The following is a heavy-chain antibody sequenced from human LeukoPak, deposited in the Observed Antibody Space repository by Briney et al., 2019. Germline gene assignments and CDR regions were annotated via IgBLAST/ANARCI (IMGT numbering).Heavy chain of an antibody. J-gene: IGHJ4*02. V-gene: IGHV3-30*04. Sequence: PGGSLRLSCAASGFTFSSYAMHWVRQAPGKGLEWVAVISYDGSNKYYADSVKGRFTISRDNSKNTLYLQMNSLRAEDTAVYYCAKGADIVVVVAATLGYFDYWGQGTLVTVSS. CDR1: GFTFSSYA. CDR3: AKGADIVVVVAATLGYFDY. D-gene: IGHD2-15*01. CDR2: ISYDGSNK.